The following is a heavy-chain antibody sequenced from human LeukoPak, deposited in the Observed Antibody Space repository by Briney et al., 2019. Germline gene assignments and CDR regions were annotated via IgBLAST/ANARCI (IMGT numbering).Heavy chain of an antibody. J-gene: IGHJ3*02. CDR2: IYYIGST. CDR1: GGSISSGDYY. D-gene: IGHD3/OR15-3a*01. CDR3: ARDFDFWSSRNNDAFDI. V-gene: IGHV4-30-4*08. Sequence: PSQTLSLTCTVSGGSISSGDYYWSWIRQPPGKGLKWIGYIYYIGSTYYNPSLKSRVTISVDTSKNQFSLKLSSVTAADTAVYYCARDFDFWSSRNNDAFDIWGQGTMVTVSS.